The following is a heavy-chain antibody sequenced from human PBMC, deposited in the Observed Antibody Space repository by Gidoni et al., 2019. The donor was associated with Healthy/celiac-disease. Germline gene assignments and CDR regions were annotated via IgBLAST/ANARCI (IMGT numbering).Heavy chain of an antibody. CDR2: ISGSGGRT. Sequence: EVQLLESGGGLVQPGGSLRLSCAASGFTFSSYAMSWVRQAPGKGLEWVSAISGSGGRTYYADSVKGRFTISRDNSKNTLYLQMNSLRAEDTAVYYCAKASRARYSSSPRSYNWFDPWGQGTLVTVSS. CDR1: GFTFSSYA. J-gene: IGHJ5*02. CDR3: AKASRARYSSSPRSYNWFDP. D-gene: IGHD6-6*01. V-gene: IGHV3-23*01.